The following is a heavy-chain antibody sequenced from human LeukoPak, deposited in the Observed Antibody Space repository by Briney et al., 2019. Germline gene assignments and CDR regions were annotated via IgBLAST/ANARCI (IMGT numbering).Heavy chain of an antibody. Sequence: KAGGSLRLSCAASGFTFSSYSMNWVRQAPGKGLEWVSSISSSSTYIYYADSVKGRFTISRDNAKNSLYLQMNSLRAEDTAVYYCAREGHCSSTSCYFFDYWGQGTLVTVSS. CDR2: ISSSSTYI. CDR3: AREGHCSSTSCYFFDY. CDR1: GFTFSSYS. D-gene: IGHD2-2*01. J-gene: IGHJ4*02. V-gene: IGHV3-21*01.